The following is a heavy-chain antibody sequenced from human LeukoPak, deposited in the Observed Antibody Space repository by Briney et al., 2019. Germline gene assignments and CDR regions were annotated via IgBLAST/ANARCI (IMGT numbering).Heavy chain of an antibody. D-gene: IGHD6-19*01. V-gene: IGHV1-69*13. Sequence: SGKVSCKASGGTFSSYAISWVRQAPGQGLEWMGGIIPIFGTANYAQKFQGRVTITADESTSTAYMELSSLRSEDTAVYYCAWHRSSGWYSPAFDYWGQGTLVTVSS. J-gene: IGHJ4*02. CDR2: IIPIFGTA. CDR1: GGTFSSYA. CDR3: AWHRSSGWYSPAFDY.